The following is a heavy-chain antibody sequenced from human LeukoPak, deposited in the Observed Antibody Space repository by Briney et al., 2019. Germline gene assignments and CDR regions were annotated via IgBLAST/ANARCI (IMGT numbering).Heavy chain of an antibody. CDR1: GFTFSGYW. J-gene: IGHJ4*02. V-gene: IGHV3-7*01. CDR3: TRDRSRAEDD. D-gene: IGHD1-14*01. Sequence: PGGSLRLSCAASGFTFSGYWMSWVRQAPGKGREWVANINQGGSDKYYVDSVKGRFTISRDNANNLLYLQMNSLRGEDTAVYYCTRDRSRAEDDWGQGTLVTVSS. CDR2: INQGGSDK.